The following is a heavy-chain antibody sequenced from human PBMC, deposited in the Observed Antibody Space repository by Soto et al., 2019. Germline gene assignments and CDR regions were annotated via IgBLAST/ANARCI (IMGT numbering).Heavy chain of an antibody. CDR1: GGSISSSNW. CDR2: VHLSGST. D-gene: IGHD3-3*01. Sequence: QVQLQESGPGLVNPSVTLSLTCAVSGGSISSSNWWSWVRQPPGKGPVWIGEVHLSGSTNYNPSRLSRDTISVDKSRHQFSQKLSSVTAADTAVYDCSRDLRGWSGPNWGQGTLVTVSS. V-gene: IGHV4-4*02. J-gene: IGHJ4*02. CDR3: SRDLRGWSGPN.